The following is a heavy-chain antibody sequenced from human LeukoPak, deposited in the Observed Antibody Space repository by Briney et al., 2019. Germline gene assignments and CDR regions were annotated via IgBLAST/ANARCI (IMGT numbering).Heavy chain of an antibody. D-gene: IGHD4-17*01. CDR2: MNPNSGNT. CDR1: GYTFTSYD. Sequence: ASVKVSCKASGYTFTSYDINWVRQATGQGLEWMGWMNPNSGNTGYAQKFQGRVTMTRNTSISTAYMELSSLRSEDTAVYYCARGTRVQTTVTLYYSDYWGQGTLVTVSS. J-gene: IGHJ4*02. V-gene: IGHV1-8*01. CDR3: ARGTRVQTTVTLYYSDY.